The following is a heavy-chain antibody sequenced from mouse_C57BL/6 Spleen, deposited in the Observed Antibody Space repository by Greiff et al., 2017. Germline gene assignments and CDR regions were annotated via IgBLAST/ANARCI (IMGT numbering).Heavy chain of an antibody. CDR3: ARDRAYYSNYDAY. Sequence: EVKLMESGPGLVKPSQSLSLTCSVTGYSITSGYYWNWIRQFPGNKLEWMGYISYDGSNNYNPSLKNRISITRDTSKNQFFLKLNSVTTEDTATYYCARDRAYYSNYDAYWGQGTLVTVSA. D-gene: IGHD2-5*01. J-gene: IGHJ3*01. CDR2: ISYDGSN. CDR1: GYSITSGYY. V-gene: IGHV3-6*01.